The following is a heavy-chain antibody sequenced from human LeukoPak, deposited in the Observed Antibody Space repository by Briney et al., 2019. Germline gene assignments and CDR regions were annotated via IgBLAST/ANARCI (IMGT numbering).Heavy chain of an antibody. V-gene: IGHV5-51*01. CDR3: ARLGGPGNYYWYFDL. CDR1: ASNFSNSW. D-gene: IGHD3-10*01. J-gene: IGHJ2*01. Sequence: GESLKISCKGSASNFSNSWIGWVRQMPGKGLEWMGIIYPDDSDTRYSRSFQGQVTISADKSINTAYLQWSSLKASDTAIYYCARLGGPGNYYWYFDLWGRGTLVSVSS. CDR2: IYPDDSDT.